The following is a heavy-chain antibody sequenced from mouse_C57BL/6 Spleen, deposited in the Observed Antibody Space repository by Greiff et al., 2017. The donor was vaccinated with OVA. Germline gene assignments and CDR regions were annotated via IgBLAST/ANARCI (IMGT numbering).Heavy chain of an antibody. CDR3: TRLGGGYYAMDY. CDR1: GYTFTDYE. Sequence: LVESGAELVRPGASVTLSCKASGYTFTDYEMHWVKQTPVHGLEWIGAIDPETGGTAYNQKFKGKAILTADKSSSTAYMELRSLTSEDSAVYYCTRLGGGYYAMDYWGQGTSVTVSS. D-gene: IGHD1-1*02. J-gene: IGHJ4*01. CDR2: IDPETGGT. V-gene: IGHV1-15*01.